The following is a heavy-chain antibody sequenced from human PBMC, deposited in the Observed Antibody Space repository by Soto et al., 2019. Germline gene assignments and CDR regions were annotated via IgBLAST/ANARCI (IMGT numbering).Heavy chain of an antibody. J-gene: IGHJ6*02. D-gene: IGHD1-26*01. CDR1: GGSFSGYY. V-gene: IGHV4-34*01. CDR3: ASGKLQSHPISFYYGMDV. Sequence: SETLSLTGAVYGGSFSGYYWSWIRQTPGKGLEWIGEINDSGVTNYNPSLESRLILSVDTSKDQFSLKLTSVTAADRGVYFCASGKLQSHPISFYYGMDVWGQGTTVTVSS. CDR2: INDSGVT.